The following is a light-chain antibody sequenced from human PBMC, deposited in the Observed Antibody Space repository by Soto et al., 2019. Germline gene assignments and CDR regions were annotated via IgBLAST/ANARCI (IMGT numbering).Light chain of an antibody. Sequence: EIVLTQSPGTLSLSPGERATLSCRASQSVSSSYLAWYQQKPGQAPRLLIYGASSRATGIPDRSSGSGSGTDFTLTISRLEPEDFAVYYCQQYGSSFTFGQGTKVDIK. CDR2: GAS. CDR3: QQYGSSFT. J-gene: IGKJ1*01. CDR1: QSVSSSY. V-gene: IGKV3-20*01.